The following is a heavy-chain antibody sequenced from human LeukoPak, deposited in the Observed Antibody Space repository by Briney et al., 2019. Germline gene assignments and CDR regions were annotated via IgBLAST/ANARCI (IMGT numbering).Heavy chain of an antibody. J-gene: IGHJ5*02. D-gene: IGHD3-3*01. V-gene: IGHV1-18*01. Sequence: ASVKVSCKASGYTFTSYGISWVRQAPGQGLEWMGWISAYNGNTNYAPKLQGRVTMTTDTSTSTAYMELRSLRSDDTAVYYCAREVGHYDFWSGTTGGPLNWFDPWGQGTLVTVSS. CDR2: ISAYNGNT. CDR1: GYTFTSYG. CDR3: AREVGHYDFWSGTTGGPLNWFDP.